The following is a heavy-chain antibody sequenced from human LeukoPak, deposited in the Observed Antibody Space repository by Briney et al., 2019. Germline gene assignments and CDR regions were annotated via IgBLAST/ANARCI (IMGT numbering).Heavy chain of an antibody. CDR2: IKQDGSET. V-gene: IGHV3-7*01. CDR1: GLTFSTSW. J-gene: IGHJ4*02. CDR3: VRDWYRSFDY. Sequence: PGGSPRLSCAASGLTFSTSWMTWVRQAPGKGLEWVANIKQDGSETYCVDSVKGRFTMSRDNAKNSLYLQMNSLRAEDTAVYYCVRDWYRSFDYWGQGTLVPVSS. D-gene: IGHD6-13*01.